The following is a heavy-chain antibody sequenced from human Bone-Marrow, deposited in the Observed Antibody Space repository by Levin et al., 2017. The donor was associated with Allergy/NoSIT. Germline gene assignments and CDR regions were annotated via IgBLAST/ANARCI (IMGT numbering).Heavy chain of an antibody. CDR1: GFAFSNYA. Sequence: GESLKISCSASGFAFSNYAIHWVRQAPGKGLEWVAVISFDGKNKYYADSLKDRFTISRDNSNNTLDLQVSGLRPEDTAVYYCAKDRSRQGGSGTSYIPIYYYYYGLDVWGQGTTVTVSS. CDR2: ISFDGKNK. J-gene: IGHJ6*02. V-gene: IGHV3-30*18. CDR3: AKDRSRQGGSGTSYIPIYYYYYGLDV. D-gene: IGHD3-10*01.